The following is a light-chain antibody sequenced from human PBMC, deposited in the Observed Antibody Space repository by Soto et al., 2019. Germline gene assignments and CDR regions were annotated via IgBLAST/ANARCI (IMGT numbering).Light chain of an antibody. CDR2: EVY. CDR3: SSYVGTNSYF. J-gene: IGLJ1*01. Sequence: QSVLTQPPSASGSPGQSVTISCTGTSSDVGGYNYVSWYQHHPGKAPKLIIYEVYKRPSGVPDRFSGSKSGNTAALTVSGLQAEHEADYYCSSYVGTNSYFFGTGTTVTVL. CDR1: SSDVGGYNY. V-gene: IGLV2-8*01.